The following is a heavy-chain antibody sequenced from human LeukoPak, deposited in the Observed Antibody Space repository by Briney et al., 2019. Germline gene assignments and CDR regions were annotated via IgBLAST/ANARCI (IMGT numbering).Heavy chain of an antibody. CDR2: ISAYNGNT. D-gene: IGHD3-3*01. Sequence: ASVKVSCKASGYPFTSYGISWVRPAPGQGLEWMGWISAYNGNTNYAQKLQGRVTMTTDTSTSTAYVELRSLRSDDTAVYYCARDYRRYDFWSGYYFPWGQGTLVTVSS. CDR3: ARDYRRYDFWSGYYFP. CDR1: GYPFTSYG. V-gene: IGHV1-18*01. J-gene: IGHJ4*02.